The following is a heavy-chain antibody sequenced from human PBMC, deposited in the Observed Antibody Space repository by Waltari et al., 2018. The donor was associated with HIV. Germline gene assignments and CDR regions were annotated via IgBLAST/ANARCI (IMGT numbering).Heavy chain of an antibody. CDR1: GFTFSSYA. Sequence: QVQLVESGGGVVQPGRSLRLSCAASGFTFSSYAMHWVRQAPGKGLEGLAVISYDGSNKYYADSVKGRFTISRDNSKNTLYLQMNSLRAEDTAIYYCARGDITLTSSSLDQWCQGSLVTVSS. CDR2: ISYDGSNK. J-gene: IGHJ4*02. V-gene: IGHV3-30*01. CDR3: ARGDITLTSSSLDQ. D-gene: IGHD3-16*01.